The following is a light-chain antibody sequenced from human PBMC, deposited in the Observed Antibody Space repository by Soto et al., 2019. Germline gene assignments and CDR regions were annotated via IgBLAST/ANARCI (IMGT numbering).Light chain of an antibody. CDR2: GAS. Sequence: EIVLTQSPGTLSLSSGERATLSCRASESVSAGYLAWYQQKPGQAPRLLIYGASSRATGIPDRFSGSGSGADFTLTISSLEPEDFAVYYCHQYGSSPFTFGPGTKVDIK. V-gene: IGKV3-20*01. CDR1: ESVSAGY. CDR3: HQYGSSPFT. J-gene: IGKJ3*01.